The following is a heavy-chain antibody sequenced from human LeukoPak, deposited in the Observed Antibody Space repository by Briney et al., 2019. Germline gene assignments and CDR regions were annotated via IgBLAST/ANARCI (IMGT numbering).Heavy chain of an antibody. J-gene: IGHJ4*02. V-gene: IGHV4-59*01. CDR3: ARGLAARRFDY. CDR1: GGSISSYY. D-gene: IGHD6-6*01. CDR2: IYYSGST. Sequence: SETPSLTCTVSGGSISSYYWSWIRQPPGKGLEWIGYIYYSGSTNYNPSLKSRVTISVDTSKNQFSLKLSSVTAADTAVYYCARGLAARRFDYWGQGTLVTVSS.